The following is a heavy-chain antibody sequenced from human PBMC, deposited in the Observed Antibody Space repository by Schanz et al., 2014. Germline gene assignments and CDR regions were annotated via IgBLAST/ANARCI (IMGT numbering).Heavy chain of an antibody. CDR1: GFIFNDYY. D-gene: IGHD7-27*01. CDR3: ARENLNWEAFDN. CDR2: IRRDGTTS. V-gene: IGHV3-11*01. J-gene: IGHJ3*02. Sequence: QVQLVESGGGLVKPGGSLRLSCAASGFIFNDYYMNWIRQAPGKGVEWLSYIRRDGTTSYYVDSVKGRFTISRDNAKNSQYLEMTSLRGEDTAVYYGARENLNWEAFDNWGQGTVVTVSS.